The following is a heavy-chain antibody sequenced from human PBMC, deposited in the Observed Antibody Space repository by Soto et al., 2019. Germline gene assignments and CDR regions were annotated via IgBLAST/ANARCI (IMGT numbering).Heavy chain of an antibody. CDR3: AREGAMVMFAGYYDGMDV. CDR2: IYYSGST. CDR1: GGSISSGDYY. D-gene: IGHD5-18*01. Sequence: SETLSLTCTVSGGSISSGDYYWSWIGQPPGKGLEWIGYIYYSGSTYYNPSLKSRVTISVDTSKNQFSLKLSSGTAADTAVYYCAREGAMVMFAGYYDGMDVWDQGTTVTVTS. J-gene: IGHJ6*02. V-gene: IGHV4-30-4*01.